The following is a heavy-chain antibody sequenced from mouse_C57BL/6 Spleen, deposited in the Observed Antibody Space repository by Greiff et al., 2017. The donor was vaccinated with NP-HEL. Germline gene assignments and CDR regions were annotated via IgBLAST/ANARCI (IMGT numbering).Heavy chain of an antibody. V-gene: IGHV10-1*01. J-gene: IGHJ4*01. CDR1: GFSFNTYA. CDR2: IRSKSNNYAT. Sequence: EVMLVESGGGLVQPKGSLKLSCAASGFSFNTYAMNWVRQAPGKGLEWVARIRSKSNNYATYYADSVKDRFTISRDDSESMLYLQMNNLKTEDTAMYYCVRHGAYYYGSSEYYYAMDYWGQGTSVTVSS. CDR3: VRHGAYYYGSSEYYYAMDY. D-gene: IGHD1-1*01.